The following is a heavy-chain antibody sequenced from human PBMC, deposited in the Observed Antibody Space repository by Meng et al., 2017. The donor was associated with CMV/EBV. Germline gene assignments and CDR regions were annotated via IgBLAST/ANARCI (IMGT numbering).Heavy chain of an antibody. CDR2: INHSGST. CDR1: GGSFSGYY. V-gene: IGHV4-34*01. CDR3: ASSLTYPDY. Sequence: QVQLQKWGAGLLTPSETLSLTCAVYGGSFSGYYWSWIRQPPGKGLEWIGEINHSGSTNYNPSLKSRVTISVDTSKNQFSLKLSSVTAADTAVYYCASSLTYPDYWGQGTLVTVSS. D-gene: IGHD2-15*01. J-gene: IGHJ4*02.